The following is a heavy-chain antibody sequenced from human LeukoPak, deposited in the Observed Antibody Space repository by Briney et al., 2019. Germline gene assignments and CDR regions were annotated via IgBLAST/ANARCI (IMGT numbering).Heavy chain of an antibody. V-gene: IGHV3-30*02. Sequence: AGGSLRLSCAASGFIFIGYGMHWVRRAPGKGPEWVAFIRPDGHNKYYADSVKGRFMISRDNSKNTVDLQMNSLRGDDTAMYYCAKEGAASWDVDVWGKGTTVTVSS. J-gene: IGHJ6*04. CDR3: AKEGAASWDVDV. D-gene: IGHD3-3*02. CDR1: GFIFIGYG. CDR2: IRPDGHNK.